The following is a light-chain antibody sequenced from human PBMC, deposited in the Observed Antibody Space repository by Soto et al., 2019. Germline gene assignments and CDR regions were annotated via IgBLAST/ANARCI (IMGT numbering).Light chain of an antibody. Sequence: QSVLTQPPSVSGAPGQRVTIFCTGSNSNIGADYEVYWYQQFPGTAPKLLISNNTNRPSGVPDRFSGSRSGTSASLAITGLQSEDEADYYCQSFDSSLTGPIFGVGTKLTVL. J-gene: IGLJ2*01. CDR1: NSNIGADYE. CDR3: QSFDSSLTGPI. V-gene: IGLV1-40*01. CDR2: NNT.